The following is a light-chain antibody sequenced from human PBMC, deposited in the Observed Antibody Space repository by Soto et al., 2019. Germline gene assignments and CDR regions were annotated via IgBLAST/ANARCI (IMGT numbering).Light chain of an antibody. Sequence: EVVMTQSPATLSASPGEGATLACRASQSVSSNLAWYQQKPGQAPRLLIYGASNRAPGTPGRFSGSGSGTEFTLSISSLQSEDAAIYYCQQYDNWPPITFGQGTRLEIK. CDR2: GAS. CDR1: QSVSSN. CDR3: QQYDNWPPIT. V-gene: IGKV3-15*01. J-gene: IGKJ5*01.